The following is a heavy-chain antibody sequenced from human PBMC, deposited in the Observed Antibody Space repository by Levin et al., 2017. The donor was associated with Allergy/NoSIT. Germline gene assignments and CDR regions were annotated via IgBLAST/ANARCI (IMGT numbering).Heavy chain of an antibody. CDR1: GFTFSAYT. J-gene: IGHJ4*02. Sequence: LSLTCAASGFTFSAYTMNWVRQAPGKGLEWVSSISTSSDFIYYADSVKGRFTISRDNAKNSLFLQMNSLRAEDTAVYYCARGQIGTDYWGQGTLVTVSS. V-gene: IGHV3-21*01. CDR3: ARGQIGTDY. D-gene: IGHD1-26*01. CDR2: ISTSSDFI.